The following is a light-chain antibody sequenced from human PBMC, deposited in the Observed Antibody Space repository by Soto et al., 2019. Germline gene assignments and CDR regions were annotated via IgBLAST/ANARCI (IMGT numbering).Light chain of an antibody. V-gene: IGLV2-14*01. Sequence: QPALTQPASVSGSPGQSITISCTGTSSDVGGYNYVSWYQQHPGKAPKLMIYEVSNRPSGVSNRFSGPKSGNTASLTISGLQAEDEADYYCSSYTSSSTLVFGTGTKVTVL. J-gene: IGLJ1*01. CDR1: SSDVGGYNY. CDR3: SSYTSSSTLV. CDR2: EVS.